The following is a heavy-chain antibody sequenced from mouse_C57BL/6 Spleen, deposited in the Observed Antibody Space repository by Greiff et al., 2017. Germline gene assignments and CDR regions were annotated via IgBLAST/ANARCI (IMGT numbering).Heavy chain of an antibody. CDR3: ARLITTVVATPYWYFDV. CDR2: IYPGSGST. CDR1: GYTFTSYW. D-gene: IGHD1-1*01. Sequence: VQLQQPGAELVKPGASVKMSCKASGYTFTSYWITWVKQRPGQGLEWIGDIYPGSGSTNYNEKFKSKATLTVDTSSSTAYMQLSSLTSEDSAVYYCARLITTVVATPYWYFDVWGTGTTVTVSS. J-gene: IGHJ1*03. V-gene: IGHV1-55*01.